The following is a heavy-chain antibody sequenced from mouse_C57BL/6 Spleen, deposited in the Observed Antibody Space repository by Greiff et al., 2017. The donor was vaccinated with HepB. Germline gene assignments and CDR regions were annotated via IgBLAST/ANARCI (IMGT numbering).Heavy chain of an antibody. Sequence: QVQLQQPGAELVKPGASVKMSCKASGYTFTSYWINWVKQRPGKVLEWIGDIYPGSGSTNYNEKFKSKATLTVDTSSSTAYMQLSSLTSEDSAVYYCARLRLTGGYYAMDYWGQGTSVTVSS. CDR1: GYTFTSYW. D-gene: IGHD4-1*01. J-gene: IGHJ4*01. CDR2: IYPGSGST. V-gene: IGHV1-55*01. CDR3: ARLRLTGGYYAMDY.